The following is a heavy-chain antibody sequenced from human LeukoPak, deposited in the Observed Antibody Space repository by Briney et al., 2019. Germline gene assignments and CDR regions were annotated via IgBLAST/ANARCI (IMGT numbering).Heavy chain of an antibody. J-gene: IGHJ4*02. CDR2: IYYSGST. Sequence: SETLSLTCTVSGGSISSYYWSWIRQPPGKGLEWIGYIYYSGSTNYNPSLKSRVTISVDTSKNQFSLKLSSVTAADTAVYYCARFPAYVNLYYFDYWGQGTLVTVSS. CDR1: GGSISSYY. V-gene: IGHV4-59*08. D-gene: IGHD3-16*01. CDR3: ARFPAYVNLYYFDY.